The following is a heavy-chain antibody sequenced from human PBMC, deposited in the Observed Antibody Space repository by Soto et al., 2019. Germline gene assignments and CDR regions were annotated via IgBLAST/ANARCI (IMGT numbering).Heavy chain of an antibody. D-gene: IGHD3-9*01. J-gene: IGHJ4*02. Sequence: ASVKVSCKASGYTFTSYGISWVRQAPGQGLEWMGWISAYNGNTNYAQKLQGRVTMTTDTSTSTAYMELRSLRSDDTAVYYCARDLYETYYDILTGYFRCDYWGQGTLVTVSS. CDR1: GYTFTSYG. V-gene: IGHV1-18*01. CDR3: ARDLYETYYDILTGYFRCDY. CDR2: ISAYNGNT.